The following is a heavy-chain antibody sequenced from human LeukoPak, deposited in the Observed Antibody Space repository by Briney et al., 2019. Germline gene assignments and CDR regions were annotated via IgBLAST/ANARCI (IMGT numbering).Heavy chain of an antibody. J-gene: IGHJ5*02. Sequence: SVKVSCEASGGTFSSYAISWVRQAPGQGLEWMGGIIPIFGTANYAQKFQGRVTIAADESTSTAYMELSSLRSEDTAVCYCARDLDSYGYSGWFDPWGQGTLVTVSS. V-gene: IGHV1-69*13. CDR2: IIPIFGTA. CDR1: GGTFSSYA. CDR3: ARDLDSYGYSGWFDP. D-gene: IGHD5-18*01.